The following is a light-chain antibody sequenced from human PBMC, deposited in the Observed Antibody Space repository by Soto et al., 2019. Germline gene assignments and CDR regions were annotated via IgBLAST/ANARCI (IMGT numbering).Light chain of an antibody. CDR2: KVS. V-gene: IGKV2-24*01. CDR1: RSLVASDGNAY. CDR3: QQYGSSPR. J-gene: IGKJ4*01. Sequence: EIVLTQTPLLSPVTLGQPASISCRSSRSLVASDGNAYLTWLHQRPGQPPRPLIYKVSQRLSGVPDRFSGSGAGTDFTLHISRLEPEDFAVYYCQQYGSSPRFGGGTKVEIK.